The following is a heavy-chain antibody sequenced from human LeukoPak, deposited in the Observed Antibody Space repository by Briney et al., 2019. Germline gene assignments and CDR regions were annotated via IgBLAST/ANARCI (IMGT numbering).Heavy chain of an antibody. D-gene: IGHD6-13*01. CDR3: ARERIAAAGTYFQH. V-gene: IGHV4-4*07. CDR1: GGSISSYY. J-gene: IGHJ1*01. CDR2: IYTSGST. Sequence: PSETLSLTCTVSGGSISSYYWSWIRQPPGKGLEWIGRIYTSGSTNYNPSLKSRVTMSVDTSKNQFSLKLSSVTAADTAVYYCARERIAAAGTYFQHWGQGTLVTVSS.